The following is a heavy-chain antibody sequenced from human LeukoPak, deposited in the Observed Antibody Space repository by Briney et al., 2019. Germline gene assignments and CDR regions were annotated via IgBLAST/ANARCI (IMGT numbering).Heavy chain of an antibody. CDR3: VKGQVRGVIISAFDI. D-gene: IGHD3-10*01. Sequence: GRSLRLSCSASGFTFSSYAMHWVRQAPGKGLEYVSAISSNGGSTYYAGSVKGRFTISRDNSKNTLYLQMSSLRAEDTAVYYCVKGQVRGVIISAFDIWGQGTMVTVSS. CDR1: GFTFSSYA. V-gene: IGHV3-64D*06. J-gene: IGHJ3*02. CDR2: ISSNGGST.